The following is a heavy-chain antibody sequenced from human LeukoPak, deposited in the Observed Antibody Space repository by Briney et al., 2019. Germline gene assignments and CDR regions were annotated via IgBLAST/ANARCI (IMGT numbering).Heavy chain of an antibody. CDR2: ISSSSSTI. Sequence: GGSLRLSCAASGFTFSSYSMNWVRQAPGKGLEWVSYISSSSSTIYYADSVKGRFTISRDNAKNSLYLQMNSLRAEDTAVYYCARGAYYSNYWFDPWGQGILVTVSS. J-gene: IGHJ5*02. V-gene: IGHV3-48*01. CDR1: GFTFSSYS. D-gene: IGHD4-11*01. CDR3: ARGAYYSNYWFDP.